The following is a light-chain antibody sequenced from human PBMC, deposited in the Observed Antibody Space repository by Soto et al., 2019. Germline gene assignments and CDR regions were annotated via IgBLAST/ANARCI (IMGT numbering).Light chain of an antibody. CDR3: QQYNSYPWT. CDR2: KAS. V-gene: IGKV1-5*03. Sequence: IQMTQSPFTLSASVGDRVTFTCRASQTISTWLAWYQQKPGEAPKLLIYKASTLEVGVPSRFSGSGSGTDFTLTINTLQPADFATYYCQQYNSYPWTFGQGTKV. J-gene: IGKJ1*01. CDR1: QTISTW.